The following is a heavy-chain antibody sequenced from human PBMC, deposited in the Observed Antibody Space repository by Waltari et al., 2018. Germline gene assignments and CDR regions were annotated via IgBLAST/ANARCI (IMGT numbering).Heavy chain of an antibody. V-gene: IGHV4-39*07. Sequence: QLQLQESGPGLVKPSETLSLTCTVSGGSISSSSYYWGWIRQPPGKGLEWMGSIFYSGSTYYNPSLKSRVTISVDTSKNQFSLKLSAVTAADTAVYYCAREGSSWYDEVDYWGQGTLVTVSS. CDR3: AREGSSWYDEVDY. D-gene: IGHD6-13*01. CDR2: IFYSGST. J-gene: IGHJ4*02. CDR1: GGSISSSSYY.